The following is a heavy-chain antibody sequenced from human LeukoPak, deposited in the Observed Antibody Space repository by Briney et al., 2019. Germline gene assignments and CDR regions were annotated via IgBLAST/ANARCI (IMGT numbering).Heavy chain of an antibody. CDR1: GFAFSSYA. Sequence: PGGSLRLSCAAAGFAFSSYAMNWVRQAPGKGLEWVSGISSSGTYTDYADSVKGRSTISRDNSKNTLYLQMNSLRAEDTAIYYCTKSAIFDKFPGVFDYWGQGTLVTVSS. D-gene: IGHD3-3*01. CDR3: TKSAIFDKFPGVFDY. V-gene: IGHV3-23*01. CDR2: ISSSGTYT. J-gene: IGHJ4*02.